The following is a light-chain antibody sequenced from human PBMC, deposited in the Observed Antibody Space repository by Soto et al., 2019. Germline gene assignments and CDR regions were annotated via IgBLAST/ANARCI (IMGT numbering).Light chain of an antibody. J-gene: IGKJ3*01. V-gene: IGKV3-15*01. CDR2: GAS. CDR1: QSVNSN. CDR3: QQYNNWPFT. Sequence: EIMITQSPVTLSVSPGERATLSCRASQSVNSNLAWYQQKPGQAPRLLIYGASTRATGIPASFIGNGSGTEFTLTASSVQPEDFAVYYCQQYNNWPFTFGPGTKVDIK.